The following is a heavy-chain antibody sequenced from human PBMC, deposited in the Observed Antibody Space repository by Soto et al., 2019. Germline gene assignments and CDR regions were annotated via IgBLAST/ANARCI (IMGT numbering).Heavy chain of an antibody. Sequence: SETLSLTCAVSGGSISSSDWWSWVRQPPGKGLEWIGEIYHSGSTNYNPSLKSRVTISVDKSKNQFSLKLSSVTAADTAVYYCERVMGYSGYDYWGQGTLVTVSS. J-gene: IGHJ4*02. CDR2: IYHSGST. CDR1: GGSISSSDW. D-gene: IGHD5-12*01. CDR3: ERVMGYSGYDY. V-gene: IGHV4-4*02.